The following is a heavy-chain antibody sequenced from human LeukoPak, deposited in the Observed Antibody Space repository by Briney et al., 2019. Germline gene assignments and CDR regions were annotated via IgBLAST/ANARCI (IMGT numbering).Heavy chain of an antibody. D-gene: IGHD3-16*01. CDR1: GFTFDDYA. CDR2: ISWNSGSI. CDR3: AKGSGGATQGYYMDV. Sequence: GRSLRLSCAASGFTFDDYAMHWVRQAPGKGLEWVSGISWNSGSIGYADSVKGRFTISRDNAKNSLYLQMNSLRAEDTALYYCAKGSGGATQGYYMDVWGKGTTVTISS. J-gene: IGHJ6*03. V-gene: IGHV3-9*01.